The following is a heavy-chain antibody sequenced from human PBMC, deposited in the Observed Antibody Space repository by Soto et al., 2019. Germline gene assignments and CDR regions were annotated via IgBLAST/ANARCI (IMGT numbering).Heavy chain of an antibody. CDR3: ARGILAVAGHYYYYYGMDV. CDR2: MNPNSGNT. V-gene: IGHV1-8*01. D-gene: IGHD6-19*01. J-gene: IGHJ6*02. CDR1: GYTFTSYD. Sequence: GASVKVSCKASGYTFTSYDINWVRQATGQGLEWMGWMNPNSGNTGYAQKFQGRVTMTRNTSISTAYMELSSLRSEDTAVYYCARGILAVAGHYYYYYGMDVWGQGTTVTVS.